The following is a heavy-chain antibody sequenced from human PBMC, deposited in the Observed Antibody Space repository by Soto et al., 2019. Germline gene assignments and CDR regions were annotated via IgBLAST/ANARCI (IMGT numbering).Heavy chain of an antibody. V-gene: IGHV4-34*01. CDR3: ARHVGSSGYYSNWFDP. D-gene: IGHD3-22*01. CDR1: GGSFSGYY. J-gene: IGHJ5*02. CDR2: INHSGST. Sequence: PSETLSLTCAVYGGSFSGYYWSWIRQPPGKGLEWIGEINHSGSTNYNPSLKSRVTISVDTSKNQFSLKLSSVTAADTAVYYCARHVGSSGYYSNWFDPWGQGTLVTVSS.